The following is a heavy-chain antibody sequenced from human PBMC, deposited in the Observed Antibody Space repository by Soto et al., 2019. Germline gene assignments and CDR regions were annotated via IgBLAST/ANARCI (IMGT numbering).Heavy chain of an antibody. CDR1: GFTFSSYA. Sequence: GGSLRLSCAASGFTFSSYAMSWVRQAPGKGLEWVSAISGSGGSTYYADSVKGRFTISRDNSKNTLYLRMNSLRAEDTAVYYCAKDLDSGDRLRFMEWLLLGLDYWGQGTLVTVSS. J-gene: IGHJ4*02. CDR2: ISGSGGST. V-gene: IGHV3-23*01. D-gene: IGHD3-3*01. CDR3: AKDLDSGDRLRFMEWLLLGLDY.